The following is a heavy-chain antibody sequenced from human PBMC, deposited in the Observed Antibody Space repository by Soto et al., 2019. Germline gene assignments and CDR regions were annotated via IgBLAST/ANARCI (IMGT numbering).Heavy chain of an antibody. CDR2: IYATGTT. J-gene: IGHJ5*02. D-gene: IGHD1-1*01. CDR1: GASISGFY. CDR3: VRDGTKTLRDWFDP. V-gene: IGHV4-4*07. Sequence: SETLSLTCTVSGASISGFYWSWIRKSAGKGLEWIGRIYATGTTDYNASLKSRVMMSVDTSKKQFSLKLRSVTAADTAVYHCVRDGTKTLRDWFDPWGQGISVTVS.